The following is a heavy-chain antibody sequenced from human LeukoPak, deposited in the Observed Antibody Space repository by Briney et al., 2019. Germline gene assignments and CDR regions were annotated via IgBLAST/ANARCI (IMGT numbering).Heavy chain of an antibody. CDR1: GFTFSSYW. Sequence: GGSLRLSCAASGFTFSSYWMLWVRQAPGKGLVWVSRINTDGSSTSYADSVKGRFTISRDNAKNTLYLQMNSLRAEDTAVYYCARRDGDDAFDIWGQGTMVTVSS. V-gene: IGHV3-74*01. CDR3: ARRDGDDAFDI. D-gene: IGHD3-10*01. CDR2: INTDGSST. J-gene: IGHJ3*02.